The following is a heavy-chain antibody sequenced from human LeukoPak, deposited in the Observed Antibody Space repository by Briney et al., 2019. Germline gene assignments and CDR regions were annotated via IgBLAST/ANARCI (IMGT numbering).Heavy chain of an antibody. CDR3: ASSTPTYCSSTSCYAPYDAFDI. Sequence: SETLSLTCTVSGGPISSGDYYWSWIRQPPGKGLEWIGYIYYSGSTYYNPSLESRVTISVDTSKNQFSLKLSSVTAADTAVYYCASSTPTYCSSTSCYAPYDAFDIWGQGTMVTVSS. D-gene: IGHD2-2*01. V-gene: IGHV4-30-4*01. J-gene: IGHJ3*02. CDR2: IYYSGST. CDR1: GGPISSGDYY.